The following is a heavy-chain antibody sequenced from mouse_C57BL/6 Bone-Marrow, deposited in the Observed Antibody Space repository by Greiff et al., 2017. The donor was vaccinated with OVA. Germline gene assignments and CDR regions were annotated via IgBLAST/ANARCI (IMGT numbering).Heavy chain of an antibody. J-gene: IGHJ3*01. CDR1: GYTFTSYW. Sequence: LVESGAELVMPGASVKLSCKASGYTFTSYWMHWVKQRPGQGLEWIGEIDPSDSYTNYNQKFKGKSTLTVDKSSSTAYMQLSSLTSEDSAVYYCAREDYYDYDWFAYWGQGTLVTVSA. D-gene: IGHD2-4*01. V-gene: IGHV1-69*01. CDR3: AREDYYDYDWFAY. CDR2: IDPSDSYT.